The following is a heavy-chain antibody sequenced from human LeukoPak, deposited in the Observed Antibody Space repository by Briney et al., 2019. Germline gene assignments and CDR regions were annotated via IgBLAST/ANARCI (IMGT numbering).Heavy chain of an antibody. D-gene: IGHD3-10*01. V-gene: IGHV3-23*01. CDR3: AKEFLRRRYYGSVSYYPKTPHY. CDR1: GFTFSSYA. Sequence: GGSLRLSCAASGFTFSSYAMRWVRQAPGKGLEWVSLISGGGGRTYYADSVKGRFTISRDNSKNTLYLQMNSLRAEHTAVYYCAKEFLRRRYYGSVSYYPKTPHYWGQGTLVTVSS. CDR2: ISGGGGRT. J-gene: IGHJ4*02.